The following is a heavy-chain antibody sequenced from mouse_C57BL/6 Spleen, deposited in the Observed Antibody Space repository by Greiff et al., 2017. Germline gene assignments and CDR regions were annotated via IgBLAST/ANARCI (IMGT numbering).Heavy chain of an antibody. Sequence: QVQLQQPGAELVRPGSSVKLSCKASGYTFTSYWMHWVKQRPKQGLEWIGNIDPSDSATHYNQKFKDKATLTVDKSSSTAYMPLSSLTSEDSAVYYCAKVRLGRRDYFGYWGQGTTLTVST. CDR2: IDPSDSAT. J-gene: IGHJ2*01. V-gene: IGHV1-52*01. CDR3: AKVRLGRRDYFGY. D-gene: IGHD4-1*01. CDR1: GYTFTSYW.